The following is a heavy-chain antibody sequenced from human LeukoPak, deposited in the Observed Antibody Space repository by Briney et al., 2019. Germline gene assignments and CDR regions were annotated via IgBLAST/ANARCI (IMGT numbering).Heavy chain of an antibody. V-gene: IGHV3-33*06. CDR2: LWKDGSNN. CDR3: AKEYEIFVGAFDI. Sequence: LPGGSLRLSCVASGFTFRNYGMHWVRQAQGKGLEWVAVLWKDGSNNFYADSVKGRFRFSRDNSKDMLYLQMNSLRAEDTAVYYCAKEYEIFVGAFDIWGQGTMVTVSS. CDR1: GFTFRNYG. D-gene: IGHD3-9*01. J-gene: IGHJ3*02.